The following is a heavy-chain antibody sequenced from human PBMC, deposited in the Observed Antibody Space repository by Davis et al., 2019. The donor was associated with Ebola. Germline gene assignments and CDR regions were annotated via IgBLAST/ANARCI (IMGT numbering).Heavy chain of an antibody. V-gene: IGHV3-33*06. J-gene: IGHJ6*02. CDR3: AKDLLWWSASDV. CDR2: IWYDGSNK. Sequence: GESLKISCAASGFTFSNYGMSWVRQAPGKGLEWVAVIWYDGSNKYYADSVKGRFTISRDDSKNIVYLQMNSLRAEDTAVYYCAKDLLWWSASDVWGQGTTVTVSS. CDR1: GFTFSNYG. D-gene: IGHD2-21*01.